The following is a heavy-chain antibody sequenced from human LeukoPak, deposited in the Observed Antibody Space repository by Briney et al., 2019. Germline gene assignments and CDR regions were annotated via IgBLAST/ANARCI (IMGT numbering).Heavy chain of an antibody. D-gene: IGHD7-27*01. Sequence: GGSLRLSCAASGFTFSSYAMSWVRQVPGKGLVWVSHINSDGSNIRYADSVKGRFTISRDNAKNSLYLQMDSLRPEDTAVYYCIRDGLGTSPYDLWGQGALVTVSS. CDR3: IRDGLGTSPYDL. V-gene: IGHV3-74*01. CDR1: GFTFSSYA. J-gene: IGHJ5*02. CDR2: INSDGSNI.